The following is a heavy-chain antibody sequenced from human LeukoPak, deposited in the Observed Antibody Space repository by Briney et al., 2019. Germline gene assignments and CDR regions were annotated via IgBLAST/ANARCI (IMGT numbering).Heavy chain of an antibody. V-gene: IGHV1-8*01. D-gene: IGHD3-3*01. CDR1: GYTFTSYD. CDR2: MNPNSGNT. CDR3: VRGQFPRSYDFWSGSEPNWLDP. J-gene: IGHJ5*02. Sequence: ASGKVSCKASGYTFTSYDINWVRQATGQGLGWVGWMNPNSGNTCYAQKFQGRGTMTRNTSISTAYMDLSSLRSADTAVYYCVRGQFPRSYDFWSGSEPNWLDPWGQGTLVTASS.